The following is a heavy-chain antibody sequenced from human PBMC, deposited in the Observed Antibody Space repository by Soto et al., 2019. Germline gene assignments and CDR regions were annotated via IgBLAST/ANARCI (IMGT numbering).Heavy chain of an antibody. CDR2: ISSSSSTI. CDR1: GFTFSSYS. J-gene: IGHJ3*02. Sequence: EVPLVESGGGLVQPGGSLRLSCAASGFTFSSYSMNWVRQAPGKGLEWVSYISSSSSTIYYADSVKGRFTISRDNAKNSLYLQMNSVRAEDTAVYYWARGPYGDAFDIWGQGTMVTVSS. V-gene: IGHV3-48*01. D-gene: IGHD4-17*01. CDR3: ARGPYGDAFDI.